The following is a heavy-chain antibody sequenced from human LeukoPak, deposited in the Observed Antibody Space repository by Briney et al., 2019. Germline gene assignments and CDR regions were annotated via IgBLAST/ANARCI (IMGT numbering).Heavy chain of an antibody. V-gene: IGHV3-30*18. Sequence: PGGSLRLSCAASGFTFSSYGMHWVRQALGKGLEWVAVISYDGSNKYYADSVKGRFTISRDNSKNTLYLQMNSLRAEDTAVYYCAKDHGYSYGLYYYGMDVWGQGTTVTVSS. D-gene: IGHD5-18*01. CDR2: ISYDGSNK. J-gene: IGHJ6*02. CDR3: AKDHGYSYGLYYYGMDV. CDR1: GFTFSSYG.